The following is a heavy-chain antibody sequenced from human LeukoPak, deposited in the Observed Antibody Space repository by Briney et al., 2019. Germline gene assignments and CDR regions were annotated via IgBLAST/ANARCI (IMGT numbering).Heavy chain of an antibody. D-gene: IGHD3-22*01. J-gene: IGHJ4*02. CDR2: IGNTGYTI. CDR1: GFNFSDYS. Sequence: GGSLRLSCAASGFNFSDYSVTWIRLAPGKGLEWVSTIGNTGYTIYYADSVKGRFTISRDNTKNCLYLQMMSLRVEDTAVYYCARDFMGLANFDTSGYYFHWGQGTLATVSS. V-gene: IGHV3-11*01. CDR3: ARDFMGLANFDTSGYYFH.